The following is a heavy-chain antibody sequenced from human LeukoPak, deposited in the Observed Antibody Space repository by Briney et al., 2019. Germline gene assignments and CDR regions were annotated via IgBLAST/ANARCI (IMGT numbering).Heavy chain of an antibody. V-gene: IGHV3-49*04. Sequence: GSLRLSCTACGFNFGDYAMSLVRQAPRKGLEWVAFVRTKSYGGTIQYAASVEGRFSISRDDSKSIAYLQMNSLKSEDTAVYYCIRHIVSGGTCFGYWGQGTVVTVSS. J-gene: IGHJ4*02. CDR2: VRTKSYGGTI. D-gene: IGHD2-15*01. CDR1: GFNFGDYA. CDR3: IRHIVSGGTCFGY.